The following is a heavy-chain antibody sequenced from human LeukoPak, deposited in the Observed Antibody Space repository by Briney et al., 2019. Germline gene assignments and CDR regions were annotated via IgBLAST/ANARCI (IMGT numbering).Heavy chain of an antibody. Sequence: PGGSLRLSCAASGFTFSSYAMSWVRQAPGKGLEWVSAISGSGGSTYYADFVKGRFTISRDNSKNTLYLQMNSLRAEDTAVYYCAKETVSSSWSLNDYWGQGTLVTVSS. CDR3: AKETVSSSWSLNDY. CDR1: GFTFSSYA. D-gene: IGHD6-13*01. CDR2: ISGSGGST. J-gene: IGHJ4*02. V-gene: IGHV3-23*01.